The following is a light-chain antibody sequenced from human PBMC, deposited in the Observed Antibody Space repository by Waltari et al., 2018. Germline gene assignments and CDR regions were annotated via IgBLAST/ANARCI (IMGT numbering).Light chain of an antibody. CDR2: QDT. J-gene: IGLJ2*01. V-gene: IGLV3-1*01. Sequence: SYELTQPPSVSVSPGQTASITCSGDKLGDKYVCWYQQKPGQSPVLVIYQDTKRPAGIPERFSGSNSGNTATLTISGTQAMDEADYYCQAWDSSTAVFGGGTKLTVL. CDR1: KLGDKY. CDR3: QAWDSSTAV.